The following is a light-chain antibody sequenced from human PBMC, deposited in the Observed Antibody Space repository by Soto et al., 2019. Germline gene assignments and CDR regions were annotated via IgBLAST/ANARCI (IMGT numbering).Light chain of an antibody. CDR3: QQSDKMPS. CDR1: RNVSIY. J-gene: IGKJ5*01. CDR2: ATS. V-gene: IGKV1-39*01. Sequence: HSLSSLAASVRDRLTLTCRASRNVSIYLNWYQHKPGKGPTLLIHATSNLQIGVPSRFSGSGSGTEFTLTISSLEPEDFGTYYCQQSDKMPSFGQGTRLENK.